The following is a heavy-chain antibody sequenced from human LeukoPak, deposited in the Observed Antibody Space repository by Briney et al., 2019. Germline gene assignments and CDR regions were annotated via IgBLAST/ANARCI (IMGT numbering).Heavy chain of an antibody. Sequence: PGGSLRLSCAASGFTFSSYWMSWVRQAPGKGLEWVANIKQDGSEKYYVDSVKGRFTISRDSAKNSLYLQMNSLRAEDTAVYYCARPYCSSTSCHDAFDIWGQGTMVTVSS. CDR3: ARPYCSSTSCHDAFDI. D-gene: IGHD2-2*01. V-gene: IGHV3-7*01. J-gene: IGHJ3*02. CDR2: IKQDGSEK. CDR1: GFTFSSYW.